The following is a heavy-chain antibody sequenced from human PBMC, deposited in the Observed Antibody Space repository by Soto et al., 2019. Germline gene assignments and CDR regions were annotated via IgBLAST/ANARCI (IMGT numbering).Heavy chain of an antibody. CDR2: IIPIFGTA. CDR3: ARVIVGATADDAFDI. V-gene: IGHV1-69*12. J-gene: IGHJ3*02. D-gene: IGHD1-26*01. CDR1: GGTFSSYA. Sequence: QVQLVQSGAEVKKPGSSVKVSCKASGGTFSSYAISWVRQAPGQGLEWMGGIIPIFGTANYAQKFQGRVTIXXDXSXXTAYMELSSLRSEDTAVYYCARVIVGATADDAFDIWGQGTMVTVSS.